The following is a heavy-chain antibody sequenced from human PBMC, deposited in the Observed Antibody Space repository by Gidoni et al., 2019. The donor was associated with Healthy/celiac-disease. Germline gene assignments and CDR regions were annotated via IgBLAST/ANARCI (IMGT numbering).Heavy chain of an antibody. Sequence: EVQLVESGGGLVQPGGSLRLSCEASGLPFSSDSRNWVRQAPGKGREWVSYISSSSSTIYYADSVKGRFTISRDNAKNSLYLQMNSLRAEDTAVYYCARVKFEVPIFGRKYGMDVWGQGTTVTVSS. D-gene: IGHD3-3*01. CDR1: GLPFSSDS. CDR2: ISSSSSTI. J-gene: IGHJ6*02. CDR3: ARVKFEVPIFGRKYGMDV. V-gene: IGHV3-48*01.